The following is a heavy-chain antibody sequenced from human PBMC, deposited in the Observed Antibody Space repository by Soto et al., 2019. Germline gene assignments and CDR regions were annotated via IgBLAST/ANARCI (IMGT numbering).Heavy chain of an antibody. J-gene: IGHJ4*02. CDR2: INPSGGRT. V-gene: IGHV1-46*01. CDR1: GNSFTTYY. D-gene: IGHD3-22*01. Sequence: ASVKVSCKASGNSFTTYYMHWVRQAPGQGLEWMGIINPSGGRTTYAQKFQGRVTMTRDTSTSTFHMELSSLTSEDTAVYYCAGLYHYDSSGYYDYWGQGNLVTGS. CDR3: AGLYHYDSSGYYDY.